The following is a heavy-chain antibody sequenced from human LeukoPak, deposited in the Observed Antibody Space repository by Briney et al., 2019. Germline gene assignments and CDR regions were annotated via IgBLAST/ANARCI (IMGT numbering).Heavy chain of an antibody. J-gene: IGHJ6*02. D-gene: IGHD2-2*02. Sequence: GGSLRLSCAASGFTFSSYGMHWVRQAPGKGLEWVAFIRYDGSNKYYADSVKGRFTISRDNSKNTLYLQMNSLRAEDTAVYYCAKGYCSSTSCSTNLSYYGMDVWGQGTTVTVSS. CDR1: GFTFSSYG. V-gene: IGHV3-30*02. CDR2: IRYDGSNK. CDR3: AKGYCSSTSCSTNLSYYGMDV.